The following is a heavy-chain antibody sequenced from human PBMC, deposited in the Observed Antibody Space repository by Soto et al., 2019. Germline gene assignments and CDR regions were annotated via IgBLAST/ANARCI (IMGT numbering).Heavy chain of an antibody. CDR2: IKQDGSEK. V-gene: IGHV3-7*01. D-gene: IGHD6-19*01. J-gene: IGHJ5*02. CDR3: ARDQRAYSSGLGWFDP. Sequence: GGSLRLSCAASGFTFSSYWMSWVRQAPGKGLEWVANIKQDGSEKYYVDSVKGRFTISRDNAKNSLYLQMNSLRAEDTAVYYCARDQRAYSSGLGWFDPWGQGTLVTVSS. CDR1: GFTFSSYW.